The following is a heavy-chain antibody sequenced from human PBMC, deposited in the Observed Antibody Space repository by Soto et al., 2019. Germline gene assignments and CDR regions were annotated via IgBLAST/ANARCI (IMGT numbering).Heavy chain of an antibody. V-gene: IGHV4-4*02. CDR3: ASRTYAMDV. Sequence: QVQLQESGPGLVKPSGTLSLTCAVSGGSISSSNWWSWVRQPPGKGLVWIGEIFHNGNTYSNPSLTGRVTMSVDKSKNQFSLNLNSVTAADTAVYYCASRTYAMDVWGQGTTVTVSS. J-gene: IGHJ6*02. CDR2: IFHNGNT. CDR1: GGSISSSNW.